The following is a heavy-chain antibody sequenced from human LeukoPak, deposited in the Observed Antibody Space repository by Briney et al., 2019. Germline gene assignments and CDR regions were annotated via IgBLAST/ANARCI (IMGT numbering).Heavy chain of an antibody. CDR2: IKSKTGGGTR. CDR3: TRLGEITMVRGVIITQDYYYMDV. D-gene: IGHD3-10*01. CDR1: GFTFINGW. Sequence: PGGSLRLSCAASGFTFINGWTSWVRQAPGKGLEWVGRIKSKTGGGTRDYAAPVKGRFTISRDDSKNTAYLQMNSLKTEDTAVYYCTRLGEITMVRGVIITQDYYYMDVWGKGTTVTISS. J-gene: IGHJ6*03. V-gene: IGHV3-15*01.